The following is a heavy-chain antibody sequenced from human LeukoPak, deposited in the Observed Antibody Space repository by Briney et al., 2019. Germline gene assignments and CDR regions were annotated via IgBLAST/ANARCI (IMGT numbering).Heavy chain of an antibody. D-gene: IGHD2-15*01. J-gene: IGHJ4*02. Sequence: GESLKISCKGSGYSFTSYWIGWVRQMPGKGLEWVGIIYPGDSDTRYSPSFQGQVTISADKSISTAYLQWSSLKASDTAMYYCARHSVYCSGGSCYPDYWGQGTLVTVSS. CDR3: ARHSVYCSGGSCYPDY. V-gene: IGHV5-51*01. CDR1: GYSFTSYW. CDR2: IYPGDSDT.